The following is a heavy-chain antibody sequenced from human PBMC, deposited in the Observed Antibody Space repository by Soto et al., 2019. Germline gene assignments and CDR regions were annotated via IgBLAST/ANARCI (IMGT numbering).Heavy chain of an antibody. D-gene: IGHD3-9*01. CDR3: ASWAGYSK. V-gene: IGHV1-8*01. Sequence: QVQLVQSGAEVREPGASVKVSCKASGCTFNTYDVNWVRQAPGQGPEWMGRVSPSSGTRDYAQRFQGRLTLTRDTSISTAYMELNSLTSEDTAVYYCASWAGYSKWGQGTLVSVSS. CDR1: GCTFNTYD. CDR2: VSPSSGTR. J-gene: IGHJ4*02.